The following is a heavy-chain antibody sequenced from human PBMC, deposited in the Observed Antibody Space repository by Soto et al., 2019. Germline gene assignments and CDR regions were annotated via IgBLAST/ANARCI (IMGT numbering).Heavy chain of an antibody. J-gene: IGHJ6*02. Sequence: VGSLRLSCAASGFTFSTYGMQCVRQAPGKGLEWGAVISYDGYLKYYVDAVKGRFTVARDNSKNTLFLEMNSLRVEDTAVYFCAKDFKVSGSHYGTLNYYYGMDVWGQGTTVTVSS. CDR3: AKDFKVSGSHYGTLNYYYGMDV. CDR2: ISYDGYLK. D-gene: IGHD3-10*01. V-gene: IGHV3-30*18. CDR1: GFTFSTYG.